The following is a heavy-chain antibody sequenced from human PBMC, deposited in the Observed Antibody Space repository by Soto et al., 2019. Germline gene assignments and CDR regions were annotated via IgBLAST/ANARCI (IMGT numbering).Heavy chain of an antibody. CDR2: IIPIFGTA. D-gene: IGHD5-18*01. V-gene: IGHV1-69*12. J-gene: IGHJ6*02. CDR1: GGTISSYA. Sequence: QVQLVQSGAEVKKPGSSVKVSCKASGGTISSYAISWVRQAPGQGLEWMGGIIPIFGTANYAQKFQGRVTITADESTITAYMELSSLRSEDTAVYYCATHGLPNYYYYGMGVWGQGTTGTVSS. CDR3: ATHGLPNYYYYGMGV.